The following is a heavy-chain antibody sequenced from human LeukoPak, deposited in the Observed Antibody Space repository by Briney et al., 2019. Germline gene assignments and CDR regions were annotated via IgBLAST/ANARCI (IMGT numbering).Heavy chain of an antibody. Sequence: PGGSLRLSCAASGFTFSRYGMHWVRQAPGKGLEWVAFIPYDGSIKYYADSVKGRFTISRDNSKNTLYLQMNSLRAEDTAVYYCAKDRHIAPLYYFEYWGQGTLVTVSS. V-gene: IGHV3-30*02. CDR2: IPYDGSIK. J-gene: IGHJ4*02. D-gene: IGHD6-13*01. CDR1: GFTFSRYG. CDR3: AKDRHIAPLYYFEY.